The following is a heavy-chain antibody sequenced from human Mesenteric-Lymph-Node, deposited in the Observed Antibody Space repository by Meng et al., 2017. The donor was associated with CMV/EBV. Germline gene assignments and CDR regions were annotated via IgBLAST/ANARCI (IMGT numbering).Heavy chain of an antibody. J-gene: IGHJ6*02. CDR3: ARDRVGTWADYGMDV. CDR2: VHYSGST. Sequence: SETLSLTCSVSGVTVSIGNYYWTWIRQPPGKGLQCIGYVHYSGSTNYNPSLQSRVTISVDTSKNQFSLKLSSVTAADTAVYYCARDRVGTWADYGMDVWGQGTTVTVSS. V-gene: IGHV4-61*01. CDR1: GVTVSIGNYY. D-gene: IGHD3-10*01.